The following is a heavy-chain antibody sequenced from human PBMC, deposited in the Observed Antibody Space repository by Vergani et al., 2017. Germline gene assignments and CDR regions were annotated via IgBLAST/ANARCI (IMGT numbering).Heavy chain of an antibody. CDR3: ARDKGAVAGNPPPCYGMDV. Sequence: QVQLVESGGGVVQPGRSLRLSCAASGFTFSSYAMHWVRQAPGKGLEWVAVISYDGSNKYYADSVKGRFTISRDNSKNTLYLQMNSLRAEDTAVYYCARDKGAVAGNPPPCYGMDVWGQGTTVTVSS. CDR1: GFTFSSYA. D-gene: IGHD6-19*01. CDR2: ISYDGSNK. V-gene: IGHV3-30*04. J-gene: IGHJ6*02.